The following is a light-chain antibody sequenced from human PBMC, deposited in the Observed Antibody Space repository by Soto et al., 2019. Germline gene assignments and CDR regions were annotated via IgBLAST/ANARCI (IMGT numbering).Light chain of an antibody. J-gene: IGKJ4*01. V-gene: IGKV1-33*01. CDR2: DAS. Sequence: DIQMTQSPSSLSASVGDRVTIACQASQDISNSLTWYQQKPGKAPKLLIYDASNLQTGVPSRFSGSGSGTDFIFTISSLQPEDIATYYCQQYDNLPLTFGGGTKVEVK. CDR3: QQYDNLPLT. CDR1: QDISNS.